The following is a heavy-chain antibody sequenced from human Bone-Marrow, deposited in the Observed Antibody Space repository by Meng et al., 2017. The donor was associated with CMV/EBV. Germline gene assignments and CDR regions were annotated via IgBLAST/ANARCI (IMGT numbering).Heavy chain of an antibody. V-gene: IGHV3-23*01. Sequence: GESLKISCAASGFTFSSYAMSWVRQAPGKGLEWVSAISGSGGSTYYADSVKGRFTISRDNSKNTLYLQMNSLRAEDTAVYYCAKSLRLRNGPKYSIYVGGADYYYGMDVWGQGTTVTVSS. CDR3: AKSLRLRNGPKYSIYVGGADYYYGMDV. CDR1: GFTFSSYA. J-gene: IGHJ6*02. CDR2: ISGSGGST. D-gene: IGHD4-11*01.